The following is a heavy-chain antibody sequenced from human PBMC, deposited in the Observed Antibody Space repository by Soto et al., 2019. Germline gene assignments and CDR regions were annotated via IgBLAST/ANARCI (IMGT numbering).Heavy chain of an antibody. V-gene: IGHV4-39*01. D-gene: IGHD3-10*01. CDR3: ARQGTKGLWFGESLPFDY. CDR2: IYYSGST. J-gene: IGHJ4*02. CDR1: GGSISSSSYY. Sequence: QLQLQESGPGLVKPSETLSLTCTVSGGSISSSSYYWGWIRQPPGKGLEWIGSIYYSGSTYYNPSLKSRVTISVDTYKNQFSLKLSSVTAADTAVYYCARQGTKGLWFGESLPFDYWGQGTLVTVSS.